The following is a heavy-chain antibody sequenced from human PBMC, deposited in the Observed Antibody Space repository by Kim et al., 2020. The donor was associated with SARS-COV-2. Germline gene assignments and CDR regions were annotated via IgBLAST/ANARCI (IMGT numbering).Heavy chain of an antibody. V-gene: IGHV3-21*01. D-gene: IGHD2-8*01. J-gene: IGHJ4*02. CDR3: ARVDCSTSSCYSDS. Sequence: YSDSVKGRVTIARDNSRNSLYLQMDSLRAEDTSIYYCARVDCSTSSCYSDSWGQGTLVTVSS.